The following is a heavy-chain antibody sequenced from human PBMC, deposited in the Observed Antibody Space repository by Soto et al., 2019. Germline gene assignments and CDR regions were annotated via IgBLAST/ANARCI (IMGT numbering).Heavy chain of an antibody. J-gene: IGHJ4*02. CDR1: GGSISSYF. V-gene: IGHV4-59*01. Sequence: SETLSLTCTVSGGSISSYFYIWVRQPPGKGLEWIGSVYYTGTPDYNPSLKSRVTISVDTSKTQFSLNLRSVTAADTAVYYCARDLAAVPRASDYWGRGTLVTVSS. CDR2: VYYTGTP. D-gene: IGHD6-13*01. CDR3: ARDLAAVPRASDY.